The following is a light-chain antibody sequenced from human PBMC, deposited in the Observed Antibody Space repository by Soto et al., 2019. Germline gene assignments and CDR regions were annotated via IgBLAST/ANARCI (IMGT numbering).Light chain of an antibody. J-gene: IGKJ5*01. CDR3: QHLNTYPPA. V-gene: IGKV1-9*01. CDR2: AAS. CDR1: LGISSY. Sequence: DIQLTQSPSFLSSSVGDRVNFTCRASLGISSYLAWYQQKPRKAPKVLIYAASTLQSGVPARFSGSGSGTEFTLTISSLQPEDVATYYCQHLNTYPPAFGQGTRLEIK.